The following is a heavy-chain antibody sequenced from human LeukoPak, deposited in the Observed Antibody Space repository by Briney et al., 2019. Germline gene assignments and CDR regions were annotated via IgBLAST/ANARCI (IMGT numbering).Heavy chain of an antibody. J-gene: IGHJ4*02. D-gene: IGHD3-16*02. CDR3: ARDRRTGRLGELSLDPCFDY. V-gene: IGHV3-53*01. CDR1: GFTVSSNY. CDR2: IYSGGIT. Sequence: GGSLRLSCAASGFTVSSNYMSLLRQAPGTALEWVSVIYSGGITYYADSVKRRFTISRDNSKNTLYLQMNSLRAEDTAVYYCARDRRTGRLGELSLDPCFDYWGQGTLVTVSS.